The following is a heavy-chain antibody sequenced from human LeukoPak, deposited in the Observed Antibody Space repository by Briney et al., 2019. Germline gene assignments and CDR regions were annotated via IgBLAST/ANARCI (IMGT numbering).Heavy chain of an antibody. Sequence: GGSLRLSCAASGFTFSSYSMNWVRQAPGKGLEWVSSISSSSSYIYYADSVKGRFTISRGNAKNSLYLQMNSLRAEDTAVYYCARAVATMVFDYWGQGTLVTVSS. CDR1: GFTFSSYS. J-gene: IGHJ4*02. CDR2: ISSSSSYI. CDR3: ARAVATMVFDY. D-gene: IGHD5-12*01. V-gene: IGHV3-21*01.